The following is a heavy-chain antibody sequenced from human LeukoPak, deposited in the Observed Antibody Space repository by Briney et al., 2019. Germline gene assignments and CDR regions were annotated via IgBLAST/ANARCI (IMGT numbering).Heavy chain of an antibody. V-gene: IGHV3-23*01. CDR3: AKSLSGWPAEYFQH. CDR1: GFTFSSYA. J-gene: IGHJ1*01. CDR2: ISGSGGST. D-gene: IGHD6-19*01. Sequence: GGSLRLYCAASGFTFSSYAMSWVRQAPGKGLEWVSAISGSGGSTYYADSVKGRFTISRDNSKNTLDLQMNGLRAEDTAVYYCAKSLSGWPAEYFQHWGQGTLVTVSS.